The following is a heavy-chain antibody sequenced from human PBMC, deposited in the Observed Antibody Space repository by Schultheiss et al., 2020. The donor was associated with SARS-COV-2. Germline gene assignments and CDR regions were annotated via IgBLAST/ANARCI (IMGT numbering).Heavy chain of an antibody. D-gene: IGHD1-7*01. Sequence: ASVKVSCKASGYTFTSYAMNWVRQAPGQGLEWMGWINPNSGGTNYAQKFQGRVTMTRDTSIRTAYMELTRLTSDDTAVYYCARENWHYDYWGQGTLVTVSS. CDR1: GYTFTSYA. V-gene: IGHV1-2*02. CDR2: INPNSGGT. CDR3: ARENWHYDY. J-gene: IGHJ4*02.